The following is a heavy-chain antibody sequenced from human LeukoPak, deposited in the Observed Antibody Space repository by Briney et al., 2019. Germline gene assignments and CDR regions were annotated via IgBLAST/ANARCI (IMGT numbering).Heavy chain of an antibody. J-gene: IGHJ6*02. Sequence: GESLQISCQGSGYSFTSYWISWVRQMPGKGLEWMGRIDPSDSYTNYSPSFQGHVTISADESISTAYLQWSSLKASDTAMYYCARGGTTTSAYYYYYGMDVWGQGTTVTVSS. CDR3: ARGGTTTSAYYYYYGMDV. CDR1: GYSFTSYW. V-gene: IGHV5-10-1*01. CDR2: IDPSDSYT. D-gene: IGHD4-11*01.